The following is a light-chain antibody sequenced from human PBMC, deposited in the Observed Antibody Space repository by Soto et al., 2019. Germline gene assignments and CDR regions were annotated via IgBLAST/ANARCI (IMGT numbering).Light chain of an antibody. Sequence: DIQMTQSPSTLSASVGDRVTITCRASQSIGNWLAWYQQKPGKAPKLLIYMASSLESGVPSRFSGSGSGTEFTLTISSLQPDDFATYYCQQYSSYPTFGLGTKVEI. V-gene: IGKV1-5*03. CDR2: MAS. CDR1: QSIGNW. J-gene: IGKJ1*01. CDR3: QQYSSYPT.